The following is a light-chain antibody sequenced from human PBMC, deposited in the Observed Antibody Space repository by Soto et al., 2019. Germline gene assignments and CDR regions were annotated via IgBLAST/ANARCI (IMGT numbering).Light chain of an antibody. CDR1: QSVSIN. CDR3: QQYNNWPFMYT. J-gene: IGKJ2*01. V-gene: IGKV3-15*01. Sequence: EIVMTQSPATLSVSPGERATLSCRASQSVSINLAWYQQKPGQAPRLLIYGASTRATGIPARFSGSGSGTEYTITISSLQSEDFAVYYCQQYNNWPFMYTFGQGTKLEIK. CDR2: GAS.